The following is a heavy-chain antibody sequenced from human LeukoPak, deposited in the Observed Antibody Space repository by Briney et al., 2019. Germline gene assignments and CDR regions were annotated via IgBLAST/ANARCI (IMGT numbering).Heavy chain of an antibody. CDR1: GYTFTAYY. CDR3: ARGLGYDYVWGSYRPVDY. V-gene: IGHV1-2*02. D-gene: IGHD3-16*02. Sequence: ASVKVSCKASGYTFTAYYMNWVRQAPGQGLEWMGWINPNTGDTDYAQNFQGRVTMTRDTSISTAYMEVTRLRSDDTAVYYCARGLGYDYVWGSYRPVDYWGQGTLVTVSS. J-gene: IGHJ4*02. CDR2: INPNTGDT.